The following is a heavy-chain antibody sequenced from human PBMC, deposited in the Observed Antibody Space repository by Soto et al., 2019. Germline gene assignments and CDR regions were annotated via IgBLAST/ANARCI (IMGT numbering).Heavy chain of an antibody. CDR1: GFTFGDYA. V-gene: IGHV3-49*04. D-gene: IGHD3-22*01. CDR2: IRSQAYGGTT. Sequence: GGSLRLSCTASGFTFGDYAMSWVRQAPGKGLEWVGFIRSQAYGGTTEYAASVKGRFTISRDDSKSIAYLQMNSLKTEDTAVYYCTRRTYYDSSGYYLDYWGQGTLVTVSS. J-gene: IGHJ4*02. CDR3: TRRTYYDSSGYYLDY.